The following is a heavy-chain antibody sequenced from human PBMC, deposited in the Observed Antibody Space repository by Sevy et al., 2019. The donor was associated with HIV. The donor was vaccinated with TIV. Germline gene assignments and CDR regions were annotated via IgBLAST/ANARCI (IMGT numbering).Heavy chain of an antibody. CDR1: GFTFSNAW. Sequence: WGSLRLSCAASGFTFSNAWMSWVRQAPGKGLEWVGRIKSKTDGGTTDYAAPVKGRFTISRDDSKNTLYLQMNSLKTEDTAVYYCTGYYDSSGYSYYYYYYGMDVWGQGTTVTVSS. J-gene: IGHJ6*02. V-gene: IGHV3-15*01. CDR3: TGYYDSSGYSYYYYYYGMDV. D-gene: IGHD3-22*01. CDR2: IKSKTDGGTT.